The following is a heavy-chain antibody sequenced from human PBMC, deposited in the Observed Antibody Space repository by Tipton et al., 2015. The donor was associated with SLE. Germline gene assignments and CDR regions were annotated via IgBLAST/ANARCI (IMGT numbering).Heavy chain of an antibody. CDR3: ARVGPLLRFLEWLFLFDY. CDR1: GFTFSDYY. D-gene: IGHD3-3*01. CDR2: ISSSSSYT. J-gene: IGHJ4*02. Sequence: SLRLSCAASGFTFSDYYMSWIRQAPGKGLEWVSYISSSSSYTNYADSVKGRFTISRDNAKNSLYLQMNSLRAEDTAVYYCARVGPLLRFLEWLFLFDYWGQGTLVTVSS. V-gene: IGHV3-11*06.